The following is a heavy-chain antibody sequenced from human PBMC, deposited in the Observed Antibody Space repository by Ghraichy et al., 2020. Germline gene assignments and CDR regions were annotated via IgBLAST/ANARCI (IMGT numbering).Heavy chain of an antibody. D-gene: IGHD2-21*02. CDR1: GFSVRASY. CDR2: LYTNENT. CDR3: AKGDFYYGLDV. Sequence: GGSLRLSCAASGFSVRASYVFWVRQAPGKGLQWVSILYTNENTYYTDSVRGRFIISRDNSKNTVFLQMNSLRPEDTAVYFCAKGDFYYGLDVWGQGTTVTVSS. J-gene: IGHJ6*02. V-gene: IGHV3-53*01.